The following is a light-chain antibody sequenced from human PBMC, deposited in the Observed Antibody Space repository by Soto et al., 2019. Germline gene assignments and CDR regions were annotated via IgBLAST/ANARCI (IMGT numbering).Light chain of an antibody. CDR3: QQYNNWPFT. CDR2: GAS. CDR1: QSVSSD. J-gene: IGKJ3*01. V-gene: IGKV3-15*01. Sequence: EIVMTQSPATLSVSPGERATLSCRASQSVSSDLAWYQQKPGQAPRLLIYGASTRATGLPARFSGSGSGTEFTLTISGLQSEDFAVYYCQQYNNWPFTFGPGTKVDMK.